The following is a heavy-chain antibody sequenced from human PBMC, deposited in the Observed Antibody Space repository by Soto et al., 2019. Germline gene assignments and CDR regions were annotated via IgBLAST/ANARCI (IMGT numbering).Heavy chain of an antibody. CDR3: ARSLGNGAPRLPPLHV. J-gene: IGHJ3*01. Sequence: EGRLVESGGGLVQPGGSLRLSCAGSGFTFSDYDMQWVRQATVKGLEWVSTIGTTDDPYYAGSVKGRFTISREDADNSLYLQMNRLRAEDTAMYFCARSLGNGAPRLPPLHVWGQGTMVSVSS. V-gene: IGHV3-13*05. D-gene: IGHD6-6*01. CDR2: IGTTDDP. CDR1: GFTFSDYD.